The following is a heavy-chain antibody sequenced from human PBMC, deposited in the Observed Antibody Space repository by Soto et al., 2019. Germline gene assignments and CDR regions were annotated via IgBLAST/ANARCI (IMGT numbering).Heavy chain of an antibody. J-gene: IGHJ5*02. CDR2: IYYSGST. D-gene: IGHD2-15*01. V-gene: IGHV4-30-4*01. CDR3: AREVIVVVVAATLNWFDP. Sequence: PSQTKWVTSAVCGGCMNRGEYYGGWNNQNKGKGLEWIGYIYYSGSTYYTPSLKSRVTISVDTSKNQFSLKLSSVTAADTAVYYCAREVIVVVVAATLNWFDPWGQGTLVTVSS. CDR1: GGCMNRGEYY.